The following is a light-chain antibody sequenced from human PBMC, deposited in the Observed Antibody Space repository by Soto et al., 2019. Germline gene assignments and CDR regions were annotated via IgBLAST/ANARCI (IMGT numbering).Light chain of an antibody. J-gene: IGKJ2*01. V-gene: IGKV1-5*01. CDR1: QSISTG. CDR2: DAS. CDR3: QQYNTLRFT. Sequence: DIQMTQSPSTLSASVGDRVTINCRASQSISTGLAWYQQKSGKAPQLLIYDASTLQSGVPSRFSGSGSGTEFSLTISSLQPDDSATYYCQQYNTLRFTFGQGTKLELK.